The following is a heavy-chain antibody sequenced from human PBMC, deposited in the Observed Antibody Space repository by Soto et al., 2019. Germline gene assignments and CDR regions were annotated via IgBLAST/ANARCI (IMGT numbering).Heavy chain of an antibody. Sequence: GGSLRLSCAASGFTFSSYAMSWVRQAPGKGLEWVSAISGSGGSTYYADSVKGRFTISRDNSKNTLYLQMNSLRAEDTAVYYCAKDTLKGYSYGPGYSGYENYFDYWGQGTLVTVSS. D-gene: IGHD5-12*01. CDR1: GFTFSSYA. V-gene: IGHV3-23*01. CDR2: ISGSGGST. CDR3: AKDTLKGYSYGPGYSGYENYFDY. J-gene: IGHJ4*02.